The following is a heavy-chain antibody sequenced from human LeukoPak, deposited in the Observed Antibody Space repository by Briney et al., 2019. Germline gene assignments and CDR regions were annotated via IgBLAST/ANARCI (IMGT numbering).Heavy chain of an antibody. CDR3: AKDHRYDFWSGSDY. CDR1: GFTFSSYA. J-gene: IGHJ4*02. Sequence: GGSLRLSCAASGFTFSSYAMSWVRQAPGKGLEWVSAISGSGGSTYYADSVKGRSTISRDNSKNTLYLQMNSPRAEDTAVYYCAKDHRYDFWSGSDYWGQGTLVTVSS. V-gene: IGHV3-23*01. D-gene: IGHD3-3*01. CDR2: ISGSGGST.